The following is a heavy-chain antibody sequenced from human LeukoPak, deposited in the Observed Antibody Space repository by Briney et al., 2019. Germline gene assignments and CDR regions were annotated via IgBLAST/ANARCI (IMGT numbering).Heavy chain of an antibody. J-gene: IGHJ1*01. D-gene: IGHD3-9*01. V-gene: IGHV4-4*08. Sequence: SETLSLTCSVSGDFISSDYWSWIRQPPGKGLEWIGYIYRIGNTDYNPSLKSRVTISLDTSKNQLSLNLTSVPAADTAVYYCAGRGQRYFRDWGQGTLVTVSS. CDR3: AGRGQRYFRD. CDR2: IYRIGNT. CDR1: GDFISSDY.